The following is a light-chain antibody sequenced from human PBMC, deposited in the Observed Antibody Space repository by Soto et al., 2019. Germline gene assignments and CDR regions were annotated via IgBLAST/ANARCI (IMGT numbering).Light chain of an antibody. CDR1: RSNIGSNY. CDR2: RNN. J-gene: IGLJ2*01. V-gene: IGLV1-47*01. CDR3: AVWDDSLSGPV. Sequence: QSALTQPPSASGTPGQRVTISCSGSRSNIGSNYVYWYQQLPGTAPKLLIYRNNQRPSGVPDRFSGSKSGTSASLAISGLRSEDEADYYCAVWDDSLSGPVFGGGTKLTVL.